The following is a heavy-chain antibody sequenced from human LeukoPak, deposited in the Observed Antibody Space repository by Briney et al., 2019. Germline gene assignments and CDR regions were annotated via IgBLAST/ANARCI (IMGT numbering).Heavy chain of an antibody. J-gene: IGHJ4*02. Sequence: GGSLRLSCAASGFTFSSYGMTWVRQAPGKGLEWVSYISSSSSTIYYADSVKGRFTISRDNSKNTLYLQMNSLRAEDTAVYYCARRAGAYSHPYDYWGQGTLVTVSS. D-gene: IGHD4/OR15-4a*01. V-gene: IGHV3-48*01. CDR3: ARRAGAYSHPYDY. CDR1: GFTFSSYG. CDR2: ISSSSSTI.